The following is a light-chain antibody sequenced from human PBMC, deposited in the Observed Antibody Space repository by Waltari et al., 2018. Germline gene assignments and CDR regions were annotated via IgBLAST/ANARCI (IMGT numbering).Light chain of an antibody. CDR3: QQYNNWPWT. V-gene: IGKV3D-15*01. J-gene: IGKJ1*01. CDR2: DAS. Sequence: EIVMTQSPATLSVSPGDRATLSCRASQSVSSNLAWYQQKPGQAPRLLIYDASTRATGIPARFSGSGSGTEFTLTISSLQSGDFAVYYCQQYNNWPWTFGQGTKVEIE. CDR1: QSVSSN.